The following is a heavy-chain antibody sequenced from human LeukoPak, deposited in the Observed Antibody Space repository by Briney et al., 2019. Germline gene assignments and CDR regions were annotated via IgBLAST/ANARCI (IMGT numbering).Heavy chain of an antibody. CDR2: INPNSGGT. CDR1: GYTFTGYY. J-gene: IGHJ5*02. D-gene: IGHD3-3*01. CDR3: SRDRAYYDFWPPGCDP. Sequence: ASVTVSCKASGYTFTGYYMHWVRQAPGQGLEWMGWINPNSGGTNYAQKFQSRVPMPRHTSVSTAYMELGRRRSDHTAVYYCSRDRAYYDFWPPGCDPGGRGTLVTVSS. V-gene: IGHV1-2*02.